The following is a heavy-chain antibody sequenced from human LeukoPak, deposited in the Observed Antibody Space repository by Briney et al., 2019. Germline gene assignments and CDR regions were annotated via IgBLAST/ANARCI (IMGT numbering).Heavy chain of an antibody. J-gene: IGHJ4*02. CDR2: IYTSGST. Sequence: SETLSLTCTVSGGSISSYYWSWIRQPAGRGLEWIGRIYTSGSTNYNPSLKSRVTMSVDTSKNQFSLKLSSVTAADTAVYYCARDRINLPIGAYCSGGSCREYYFDYWGQGTLVIVSS. CDR1: GGSISSYY. CDR3: ARDRINLPIGAYCSGGSCREYYFDY. D-gene: IGHD2-15*01. V-gene: IGHV4-4*07.